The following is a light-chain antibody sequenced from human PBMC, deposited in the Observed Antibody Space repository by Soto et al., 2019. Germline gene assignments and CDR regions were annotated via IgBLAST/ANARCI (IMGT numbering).Light chain of an antibody. CDR3: QQRSNWPLT. J-gene: IGKJ4*01. V-gene: IGKV3-11*01. Sequence: EIVLTQSPATLSLSPGERATLSCRASQSVSSYLAWYQQKPGPAPRLLIYDASNRATGVPARFSGSGSGTDFTLTISSLEPEDFAVYYYQQRSNWPLTFGGGTKVEIK. CDR2: DAS. CDR1: QSVSSY.